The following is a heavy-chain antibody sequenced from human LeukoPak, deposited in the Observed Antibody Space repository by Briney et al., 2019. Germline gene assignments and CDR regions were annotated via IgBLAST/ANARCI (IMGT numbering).Heavy chain of an antibody. CDR3: AKGYASGTYFHNY. D-gene: IGHD3-10*01. CDR1: GFTFSSHA. Sequence: GGSLRLSCAASGFTFSSHAMSWVRQAPGKGLEWVSGVSGSGDSTYYADSVKGRFTISRDNSKNTLYLQMNSLRAEDTAVYYCAKGYASGTYFHNYWGQGTLVTVSS. CDR2: VSGSGDST. V-gene: IGHV3-23*01. J-gene: IGHJ4*02.